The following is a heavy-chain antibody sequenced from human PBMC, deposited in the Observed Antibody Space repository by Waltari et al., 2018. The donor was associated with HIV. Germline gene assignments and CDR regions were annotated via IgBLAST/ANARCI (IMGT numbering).Heavy chain of an antibody. J-gene: IGHJ3*01. Sequence: EVQLEESGGGLVKPGESLRLSCAASRFNFSNTWMSWVRQAPGKGLVGWARIRSEKDGATTDYAATVKDRFTISRDDSKNMLYLEMNSLKTEDTAVYYCTTIFEVLAAIRPGGLWGQGTMVTVSS. CDR3: TTIFEVLAAIRPGGL. D-gene: IGHD2-21*02. V-gene: IGHV3-15*01. CDR1: RFNFSNTW. CDR2: IRSEKDGATT.